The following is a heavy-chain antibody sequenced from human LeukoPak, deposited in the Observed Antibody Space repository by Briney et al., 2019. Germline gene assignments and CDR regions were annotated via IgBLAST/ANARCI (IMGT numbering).Heavy chain of an antibody. CDR1: GYSISSGYY. CDR2: ISHSGST. Sequence: SETLSLTCAVSGYSISSGYYWGWIRQPPGKGLEWIGSISHSGSTYYNPSLKSRVTISVDTSKNQFSLKLSSVTAADTAVYYCAKAIRGFSYGPFDYWGQGTLVTVSS. V-gene: IGHV4-38-2*01. D-gene: IGHD5-18*01. CDR3: AKAIRGFSYGPFDY. J-gene: IGHJ4*02.